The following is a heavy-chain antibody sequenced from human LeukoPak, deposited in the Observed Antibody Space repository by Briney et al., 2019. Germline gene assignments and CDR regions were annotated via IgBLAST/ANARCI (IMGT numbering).Heavy chain of an antibody. J-gene: IGHJ4*02. CDR3: ARGGYFDY. CDR2: ISYDGSNK. Sequence: GGSLRLSCAASGFTFSSYGMHWVRQAPGKGLEWVAVISYDGSNKYYADSVKGRFTISRDNSKNTLYPQMNSLRAEDTAVYYCARGGYFDYWGQGTLVTVSS. V-gene: IGHV3-30*03. CDR1: GFTFSSYG. D-gene: IGHD3-16*01.